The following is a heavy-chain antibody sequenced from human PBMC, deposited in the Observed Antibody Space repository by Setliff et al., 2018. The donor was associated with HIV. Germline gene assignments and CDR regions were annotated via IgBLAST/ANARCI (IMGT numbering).Heavy chain of an antibody. V-gene: IGHV3-74*01. CDR3: ARDFMTLIGSDAFDI. CDR1: GFTFGSHW. D-gene: IGHD3-10*01. CDR2: INSDGTSP. Sequence: PGGSLRLSCVGSGFTFGSHWMHWVRQSPGKGLVWISRINSDGTSPWYADSVKGRFTISRDNSKNSLYLQMSSLRDEDTAVYYCARDFMTLIGSDAFDIWGQGTMVTVSS. J-gene: IGHJ3*02.